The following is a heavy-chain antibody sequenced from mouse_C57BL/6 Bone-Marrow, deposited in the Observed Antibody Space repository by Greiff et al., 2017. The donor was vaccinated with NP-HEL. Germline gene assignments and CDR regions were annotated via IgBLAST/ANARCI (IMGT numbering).Heavy chain of an antibody. D-gene: IGHD4-1*01. CDR3: VGDGDGTNYFDY. Sequence: EVKLVESGGGLVQPKGSLKLSCAASGFTFNTYAMHWVRQAPGKGLEWVARIRSKSSNYATYYAESVKDRFTISRDGSQSMLYLQMNNLKTEDTAMYYCVGDGDGTNYFDYWGQGTTLTVSS. CDR1: GFTFNTYA. CDR2: IRSKSSNYAT. J-gene: IGHJ2*01. V-gene: IGHV10-3*01.